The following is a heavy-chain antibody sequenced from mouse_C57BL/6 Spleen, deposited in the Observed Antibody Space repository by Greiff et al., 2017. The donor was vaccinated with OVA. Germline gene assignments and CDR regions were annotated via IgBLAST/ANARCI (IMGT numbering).Heavy chain of an antibody. CDR1: GYAFSSYW. CDR3: ARERNSSGLYYFDY. Sequence: QVQLQQSGAELVKPGASVKISCKASGYAFSSYWMNWVKQRPGKGLEWIGQIYPGDGDTNYNGKFKGKATLTADKSSSTAYMQLSSLTSEDSAVYFCARERNSSGLYYFDYWGQGTTLTVSS. J-gene: IGHJ2*01. CDR2: IYPGDGDT. D-gene: IGHD3-2*02. V-gene: IGHV1-80*01.